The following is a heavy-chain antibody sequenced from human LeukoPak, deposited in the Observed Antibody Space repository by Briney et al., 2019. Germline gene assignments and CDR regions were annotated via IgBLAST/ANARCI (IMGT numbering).Heavy chain of an antibody. CDR2: ISHSGSA. CDR1: GGSFSGYS. CDR3: ARSYGDYPYGMDV. J-gene: IGHJ6*02. V-gene: IGHV4-30-2*01. Sequence: SETLSLTCAVYGGSFSGYSWSWIRQPPGKGLQWIGYISHSGSAHYIPSLKSRVTISVDRSKNQISLKLSSVTAADSAVYYCARSYGDYPYGMDVWGQGTTVTVSS. D-gene: IGHD4-17*01.